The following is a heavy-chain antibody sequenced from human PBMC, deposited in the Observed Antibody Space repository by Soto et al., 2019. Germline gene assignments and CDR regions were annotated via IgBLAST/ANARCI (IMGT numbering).Heavy chain of an antibody. V-gene: IGHV3-11*01. Sequence: PGGSLRLSCAASGFRFSYHYMTWIRQAPGKGLEWVSKISGGGTTIYYADSVKGRFTVSRDNAKNSLYLQMTSLRAEDTAVYYCAGDPYYYGSAFWGQGTLVTVSS. CDR2: ISGGGTTI. J-gene: IGHJ4*02. CDR1: GFRFSYHY. D-gene: IGHD3-10*01. CDR3: AGDPYYYGSAF.